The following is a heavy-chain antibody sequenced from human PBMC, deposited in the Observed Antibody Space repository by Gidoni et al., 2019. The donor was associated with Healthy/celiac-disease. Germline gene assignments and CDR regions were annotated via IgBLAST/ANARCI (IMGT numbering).Heavy chain of an antibody. J-gene: IGHJ4*02. CDR3: TTVKREGSSGWYNY. CDR1: GFTSSNPW. D-gene: IGHD6-19*01. V-gene: IGHV3-15*07. Sequence: VQLVESGGGLVKPGGSLRLSCAAFGFTSSNPWMNWVRQAPGKGLEWVGRIKSKPDGGTTDYAAPVKGRFTISRDDSKNTLYLQMNSLKTEDTAVYYCTTVKREGSSGWYNYWGQGTLVTVSS. CDR2: IKSKPDGGTT.